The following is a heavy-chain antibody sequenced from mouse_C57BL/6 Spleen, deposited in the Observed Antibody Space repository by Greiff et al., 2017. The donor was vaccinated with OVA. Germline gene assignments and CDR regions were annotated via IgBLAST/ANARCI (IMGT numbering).Heavy chain of an antibody. CDR3: ARVSSYDYGCYFDV. D-gene: IGHD2-4*01. CDR2: ISYSGST. CDR1: GYSITSGYD. V-gene: IGHV3-1*01. J-gene: IGHJ1*03. Sequence: EVKLVESGPGMVKPSQSLSLTCTVTGYSITSGYDWHWIRHFPGNKLEWMGYISYSGSTNYNPSLKSRISITHDTSKNHFFLKLNSVTTEDTATYYCARVSSYDYGCYFDVWGTGTTVTVSS.